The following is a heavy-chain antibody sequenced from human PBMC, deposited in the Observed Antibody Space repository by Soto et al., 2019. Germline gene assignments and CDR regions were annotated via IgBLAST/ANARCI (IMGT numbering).Heavy chain of an antibody. CDR3: ARDFEGRIAAAGYYFDY. V-gene: IGHV1-46*01. D-gene: IGHD6-13*01. J-gene: IGHJ4*02. CDR1: GYTFTSYY. CDR2: INPSGGST. Sequence: QVQLVQSGAEVKKPGASVKVSCKASGYTFTSYYMHWVRQAPGQGLEWMGIINPSGGSTSYEQKFQGRVTMTRDTSTSKVYMELSSLRSEDTAVYYCARDFEGRIAAAGYYFDYWGQGTLVTVSS.